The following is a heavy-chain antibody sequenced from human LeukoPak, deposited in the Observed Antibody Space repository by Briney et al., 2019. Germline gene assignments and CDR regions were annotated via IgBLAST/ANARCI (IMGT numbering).Heavy chain of an antibody. CDR2: ISYDGSNK. Sequence: GRSLRLSCAASGFTFSTYGMHWVRQAPGKGLEWVAVISYDGSNKYYADSVKGRFTISRDNSKNTLYLQMNSLRAEDTAVYYCARAYDYATRYNWFDPWGQGTLVTVSS. D-gene: IGHD4-17*01. V-gene: IGHV3-30*03. J-gene: IGHJ5*02. CDR3: ARAYDYATRYNWFDP. CDR1: GFTFSTYG.